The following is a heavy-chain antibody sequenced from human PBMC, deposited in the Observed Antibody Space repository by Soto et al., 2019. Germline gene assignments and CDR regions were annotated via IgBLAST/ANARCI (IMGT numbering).Heavy chain of an antibody. CDR3: AKDGGLTGTRFYFDY. V-gene: IGHV3-23*01. Sequence: PWGSLRLSCAASGFTFISYAIIFFRQSPLKWLEWVSAISGSGGSTYYADSVKGRFTISSDNSKNTLYLQMNSLRAEDTALYYCAKDGGLTGTRFYFDYWGQGTLVTVSS. D-gene: IGHD1-7*01. CDR1: GFTFISYA. CDR2: ISGSGGST. J-gene: IGHJ4*02.